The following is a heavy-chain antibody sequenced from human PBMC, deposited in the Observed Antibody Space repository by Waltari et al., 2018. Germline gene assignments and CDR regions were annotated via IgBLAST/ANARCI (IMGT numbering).Heavy chain of an antibody. J-gene: IGHJ4*02. CDR1: GYSFASYR. CDR2: IYPGDSDT. V-gene: IGHV5-51*01. Sequence: EVQLVQSGAEVKKPGESLKISCKGSGYSFASYRISWVRQMPGKGLVWMGIIYPGDSDTRYSPSFQGQVTISADKSISTAYLQWSSLKASDTAMYYCARRGYYDSSGLDYWGQGTLVTVSS. D-gene: IGHD3-22*01. CDR3: ARRGYYDSSGLDY.